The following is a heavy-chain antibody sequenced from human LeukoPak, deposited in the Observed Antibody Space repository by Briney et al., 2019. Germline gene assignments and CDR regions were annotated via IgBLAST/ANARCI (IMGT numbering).Heavy chain of an antibody. Sequence: ASVKVSCKASGYTFTSYGISWVRQAPGQGLEWMGWISAYNGNTNYAQKLQGRVTMTTDTSTSTAYLELSSLRSEDAAVYYCATAANTGYSSGWYYYWGQGTLVTVSS. D-gene: IGHD6-19*01. CDR2: ISAYNGNT. CDR1: GYTFTSYG. CDR3: ATAANTGYSSGWYYY. V-gene: IGHV1-18*01. J-gene: IGHJ4*02.